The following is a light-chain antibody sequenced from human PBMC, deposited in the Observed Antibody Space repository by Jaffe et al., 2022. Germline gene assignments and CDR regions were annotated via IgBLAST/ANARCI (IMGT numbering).Light chain of an antibody. CDR2: GAS. V-gene: IGKV1-39*01. J-gene: IGKJ2*01. CDR3: QQSYSTPRT. Sequence: DIQMTQSPSSLSASVGDRVTITCRASQTVSTSLNWYQQTPGKAPNLLIYGASNLQSGVPSRFSGSGSGTDFTLTISSLQPEDVATYYCQQSYSTPRTFGQGTKLEIQ. CDR1: QTVSTS.